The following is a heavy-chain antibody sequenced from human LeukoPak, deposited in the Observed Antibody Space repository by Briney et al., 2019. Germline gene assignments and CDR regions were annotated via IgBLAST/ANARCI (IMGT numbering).Heavy chain of an antibody. D-gene: IGHD3-10*01. J-gene: IGHJ5*02. V-gene: IGHV4-4*07. CDR2: IYSSGST. Sequence: SETLSLTCTVSGGSIGSFYWSWIRQPAGKGLEWIGRIYSSGSTDYNPSLKSRVTMSVDTSNNQFSLKLSSVTAADSAIYYCVRDLPSFSFGSGNMFDPWGQGTLATVSS. CDR3: VRDLPSFSFGSGNMFDP. CDR1: GGSIGSFY.